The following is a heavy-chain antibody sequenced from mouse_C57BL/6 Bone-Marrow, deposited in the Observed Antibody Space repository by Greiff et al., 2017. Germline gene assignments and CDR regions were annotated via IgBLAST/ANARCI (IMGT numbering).Heavy chain of an antibody. J-gene: IGHJ1*03. Sequence: VQLQQPGAELVKPGASVKMSCKASGYTFTSYWITWVKQRPGQGLAWIGDIYPGRGSTNYNEKFKSKATLTVATSSSTAYMQISSLTSEDSSVYYCARPYYSNYWYCDVWGTGTTVTVSS. CDR3: ARPYYSNYWYCDV. CDR2: IYPGRGST. V-gene: IGHV1-55*01. CDR1: GYTFTSYW. D-gene: IGHD2-5*01.